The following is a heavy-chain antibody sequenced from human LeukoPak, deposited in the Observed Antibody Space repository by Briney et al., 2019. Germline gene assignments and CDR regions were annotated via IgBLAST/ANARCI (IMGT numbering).Heavy chain of an antibody. J-gene: IGHJ4*02. CDR1: GYTFTSYG. CDR3: AREGPVWGSYRYTPDY. V-gene: IGHV1-18*01. CDR2: ISAYNGNT. Sequence: GASVKVSCKASGYTFTSYGISWVRQAPGQGLEWMGWISAYNGNTNYAQKLQGRVTMTTDTSTSTAYMELRSLRSDDTAVYYCAREGPVWGSYRYTPDYWGQGTLVTVSS. D-gene: IGHD3-16*02.